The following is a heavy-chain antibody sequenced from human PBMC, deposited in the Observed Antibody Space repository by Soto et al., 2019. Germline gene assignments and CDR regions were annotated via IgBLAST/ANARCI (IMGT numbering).Heavy chain of an antibody. D-gene: IGHD6-19*01. J-gene: IGHJ1*01. CDR2: ISAYNGNT. Sequence: SVKVSCKASGYTFTSYGISWVRQAPGQGLEWMGWISAYNGNTNYAQKLQGRVTMTTDTSTSTAYMELRSLRSDDTAVYYCARALDAYSSGWSQHWGQGTLVTVSS. CDR3: ARALDAYSSGWSQH. V-gene: IGHV1-18*01. CDR1: GYTFTSYG.